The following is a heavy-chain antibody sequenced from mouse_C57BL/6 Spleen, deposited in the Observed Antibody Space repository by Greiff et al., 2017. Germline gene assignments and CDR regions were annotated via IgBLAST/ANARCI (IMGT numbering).Heavy chain of an antibody. D-gene: IGHD3-1*01. V-gene: IGHV1-54*03. CDR2: INPGSGGT. Sequence: LVESGAELVRPGTSVKVSCKASGYAFTNYLIEWVKQRPGQGLEWIGVINPGSGGTNYNEKFKGKATLTADKSSSTAYMQLSSLTSEDSAVYFCARGYRDYYAMDYWGQGTSVTVSS. CDR3: ARGYRDYYAMDY. CDR1: GYAFTNYL. J-gene: IGHJ4*01.